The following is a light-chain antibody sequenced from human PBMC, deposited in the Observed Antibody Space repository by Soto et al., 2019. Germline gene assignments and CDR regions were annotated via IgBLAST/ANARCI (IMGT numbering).Light chain of an antibody. CDR2: GAS. Sequence: EIVLTQSPGTLSLSPGERATLSCRASQSVSNSYLAWYQQKPGQAPRLLIYGASSRATGNPDRFSGSGSGTDFTLTISRLEPEDFAVYYCQQYGSSPTTFGQGTKVDI. CDR3: QQYGSSPTT. CDR1: QSVSNSY. J-gene: IGKJ1*01. V-gene: IGKV3-20*01.